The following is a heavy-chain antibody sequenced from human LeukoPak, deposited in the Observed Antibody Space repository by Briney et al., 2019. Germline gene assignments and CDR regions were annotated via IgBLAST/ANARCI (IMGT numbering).Heavy chain of an antibody. J-gene: IGHJ6*03. V-gene: IGHV3-64*01. CDR1: GFTFSSYA. CDR3: ARARYYYYMDV. Sequence: GGSLRLSCVASGFTFSSYAMHWVRQAPGKGLEYVSVTSSNGDSTYYANSVKGRFTISRDNSKNTLYLQMGSLRAEDMAVYYCARARYYYYMDVWGKGTTVTVSS. CDR2: TSSNGDST.